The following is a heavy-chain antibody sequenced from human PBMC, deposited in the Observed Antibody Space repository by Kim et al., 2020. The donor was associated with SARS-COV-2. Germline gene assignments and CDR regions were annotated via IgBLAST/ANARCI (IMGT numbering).Heavy chain of an antibody. CDR3: ARDSGYGDYNLFDYYYGMDV. Sequence: RFTISGDNSKNTLYLQMNSLRAEDTAVYYCARDSGYGDYNLFDYYYGMDVWGQGTTVTVSS. J-gene: IGHJ6*02. V-gene: IGHV3-30*07. D-gene: IGHD4-17*01.